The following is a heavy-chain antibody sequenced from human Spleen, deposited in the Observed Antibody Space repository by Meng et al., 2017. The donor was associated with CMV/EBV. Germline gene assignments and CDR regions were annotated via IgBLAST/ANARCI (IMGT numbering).Heavy chain of an antibody. CDR1: GFTFSVYS. D-gene: IGHD2-2*01. CDR2: ISSSSSFI. CDR3: ARESSSSHALDV. J-gene: IGHJ6*02. Sequence: GESLKISCAASGFTFSVYSMNWFRQAPGKGLEWVSSISSSSSFIYYGDSMKGRLTISRDNAENSLYLQMNGLRAEDTAVYYCARESSSSHALDVWGQGTTVTVSS. V-gene: IGHV3-21*06.